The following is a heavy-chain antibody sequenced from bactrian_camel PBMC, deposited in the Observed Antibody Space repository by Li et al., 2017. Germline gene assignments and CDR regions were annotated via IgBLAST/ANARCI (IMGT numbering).Heavy chain of an antibody. J-gene: IGHJ6*01. CDR2: IDTDGGT. Sequence: VQLVESGGGSVQAGGSLSLSCITSTPPDTSVCMGWFRQSPGKNGREWVATIDTDGGTKYADSVKGRFTISRDNPKKKIVYLQMDNLKPEDTSIYYCATARGFRDPPRTRDFKSWDQGTQVTVS. D-gene: IGHD1*01. V-gene: IGHV3S53*01. CDR3: ATARGFRDPPRTRDFKS. CDR1: TPPDTSVC.